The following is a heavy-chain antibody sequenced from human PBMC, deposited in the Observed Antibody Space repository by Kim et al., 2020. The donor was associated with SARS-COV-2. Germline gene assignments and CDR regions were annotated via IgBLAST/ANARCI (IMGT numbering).Heavy chain of an antibody. D-gene: IGHD2-2*01. V-gene: IGHV1-2*04. Sequence: ASVKVSCKASGYTFTGYYMHWVRQAPGQGLEWMGWINPNSGGTNYAQKFQGWVTMTRDTSISTAYMELSRLRSDDTAVYYCARGSPRYCSSTSCYGLENFDYWGQGTLVTVSS. CDR1: GYTFTGYY. J-gene: IGHJ4*02. CDR3: ARGSPRYCSSTSCYGLENFDY. CDR2: INPNSGGT.